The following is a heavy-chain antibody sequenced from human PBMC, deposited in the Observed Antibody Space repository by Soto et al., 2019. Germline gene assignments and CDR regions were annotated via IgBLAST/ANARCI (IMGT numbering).Heavy chain of an antibody. Sequence: SETLSLTCTVSGDSISSYSWSWIRQPPGKGLEWIGNVHYNGNTKYSPSLKSRVTMSVDTSKNQFSLQLTSVTPEDTAVYYCAREGYSYGSANWFDPWGQGTPVTVSS. V-gene: IGHV4-59*12. J-gene: IGHJ5*02. D-gene: IGHD5-18*01. CDR2: VHYNGNT. CDR3: AREGYSYGSANWFDP. CDR1: GDSISSYS.